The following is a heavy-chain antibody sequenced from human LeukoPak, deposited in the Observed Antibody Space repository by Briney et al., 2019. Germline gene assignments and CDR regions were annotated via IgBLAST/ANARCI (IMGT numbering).Heavy chain of an antibody. Sequence: PSETLSLTCTGSGGSISSGDYYWSWIRQPPGKGLEWIGYIYYSGSTYYNPSLKSRVTISGDTSKNQFSLKLSSVTAADTAVYYCASNSGSYRQIDYWGQGTLVTVSS. CDR1: GGSISSGDYY. CDR3: ASNSGSYRQIDY. J-gene: IGHJ4*02. V-gene: IGHV4-30-4*08. CDR2: IYYSGST. D-gene: IGHD1-26*01.